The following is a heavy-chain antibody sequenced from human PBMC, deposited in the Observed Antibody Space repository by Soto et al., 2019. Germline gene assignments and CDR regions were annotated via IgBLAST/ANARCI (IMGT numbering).Heavy chain of an antibody. D-gene: IGHD7-27*01. CDR1: GFIFSDHY. J-gene: IGHJ4*02. Sequence: EVQLVESGGALVQPGGSLRLSCAVSGFIFSDHYMDWVRQGPGKGLEWIARSSNKASSYTTVYAASVQGRFTISRDASKNSLYLQMNSLQTEDTAIYYCVRRHWGFDFWGQGTLVTVSS. V-gene: IGHV3-72*01. CDR3: VRRHWGFDF. CDR2: SSNKASSYTT.